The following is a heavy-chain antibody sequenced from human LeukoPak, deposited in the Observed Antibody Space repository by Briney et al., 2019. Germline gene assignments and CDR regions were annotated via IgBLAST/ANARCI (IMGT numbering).Heavy chain of an antibody. CDR1: GFTFSGNW. J-gene: IGHJ4*02. CDR3: AKLLGTATTYDS. V-gene: IGHV3-7*01. D-gene: IGHD5-24*01. Sequence: GGSLRLSCEASGFTFSGNWMSWVRQAPGKGLEWVASISPDGSQKLYVDSVKGRFTISRDNTKSSLYLQMNSLGAEDTAMYYCAKLLGTATTYDSWGQGTRVTVSS. CDR2: ISPDGSQK.